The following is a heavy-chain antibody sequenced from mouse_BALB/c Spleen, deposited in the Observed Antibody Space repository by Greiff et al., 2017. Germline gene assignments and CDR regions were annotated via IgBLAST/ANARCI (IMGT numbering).Heavy chain of an antibody. J-gene: IGHJ3*01. CDR3: TRDRVFAY. V-gene: IGHV5-6-4*01. CDR2: ISSGGSYT. D-gene: IGHD3-3*01. CDR1: GFTFSSYT. Sequence: EVQLVESGGGLVKPGGSLKLSCAASGFTFSSYTMSWVRQTPEKRLEWVATISSGGSYTYYPDSVKGRFTISRDNAKNTLYLQMSSLKSEDTAMYYCTRDRVFAYWGQGTLVTVSA.